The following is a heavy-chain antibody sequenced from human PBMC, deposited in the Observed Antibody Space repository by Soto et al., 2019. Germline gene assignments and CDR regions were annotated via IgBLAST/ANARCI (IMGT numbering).Heavy chain of an antibody. D-gene: IGHD3-16*01. Sequence: VPQRLRCTASGGNCSSYARSCVRQAPGKGLEWVSAISGSGGSTYYADSVKGRFTISRDNSKNTLYLQMNSLRAEDTAVYYCANAMGDPPMHYYYYGMDVWGQGTTVTGSS. V-gene: IGHV3-23*01. CDR1: GGNCSSYA. CDR2: ISGSGGST. CDR3: ANAMGDPPMHYYYYGMDV. J-gene: IGHJ6*02.